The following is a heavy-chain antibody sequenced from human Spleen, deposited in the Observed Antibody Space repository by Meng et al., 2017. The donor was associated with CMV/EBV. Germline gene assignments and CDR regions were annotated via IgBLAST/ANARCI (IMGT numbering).Heavy chain of an antibody. CDR1: GYSFTTFG. CDR3: ARGTTAVY. Sequence: KGSCKTSGYSFTTFGINWVRQAPGQGLEWLGLITAYNGNTYFAQKFQGRLTMTTDTSTSTATMELSSLRSDDTAVYYCARGTTAVYWGQGTLVTVSS. CDR2: ITAYNGNT. D-gene: IGHD4-23*01. V-gene: IGHV1-18*01. J-gene: IGHJ4*02.